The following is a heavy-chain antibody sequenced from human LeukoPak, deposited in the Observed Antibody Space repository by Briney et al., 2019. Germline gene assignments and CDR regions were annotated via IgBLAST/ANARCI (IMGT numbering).Heavy chain of an antibody. V-gene: IGHV3-74*01. CDR2: VNSDGSST. J-gene: IGHJ4*02. D-gene: IGHD6-13*01. CDR1: GFTFSSYS. CDR3: ARAHGYSSSWRIDY. Sequence: GGSLRLSCAASGFTFSSYSMNWVRQAPGKGLVWVSRVNSDGSSTSYADSVKGRFTISRDNAKNTLYLQMNSLRAEDTAVYYCARAHGYSSSWRIDYWGQGTLVTVSS.